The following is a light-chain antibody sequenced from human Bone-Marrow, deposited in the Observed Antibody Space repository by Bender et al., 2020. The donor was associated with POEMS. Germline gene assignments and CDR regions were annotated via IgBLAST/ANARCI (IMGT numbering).Light chain of an antibody. J-gene: IGLJ3*02. CDR3: VAWDASLNGWV. CDR2: DVT. V-gene: IGLV2-14*03. Sequence: QSALTQPASVSGSPGQSITISCTGANSDLGGYNFVSWYQQHPGKAPKLMIYDVTHRPSGVSNRFSGSKSGTSASLAITGLQSDDEAIYFCVAWDASLNGWVFGGGTKLTVL. CDR1: NSDLGGYNF.